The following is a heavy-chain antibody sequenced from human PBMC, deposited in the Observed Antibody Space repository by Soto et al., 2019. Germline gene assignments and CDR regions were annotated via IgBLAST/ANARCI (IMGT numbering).Heavy chain of an antibody. Sequence: QVQLLESGPGLVKPSQTLSLICNVSGASISSGGYHWSWIRQRPGGGLEWLGFIYYSGISHYNPSLKSRATISVDTSKNQFSLKLISVTAADTAVYYCARTEWIQLWFDYWGQGALVTVS. CDR1: GASISSGGYH. V-gene: IGHV4-31*03. J-gene: IGHJ4*02. CDR3: ARTEWIQLWFDY. CDR2: IYYSGIS. D-gene: IGHD5-18*01.